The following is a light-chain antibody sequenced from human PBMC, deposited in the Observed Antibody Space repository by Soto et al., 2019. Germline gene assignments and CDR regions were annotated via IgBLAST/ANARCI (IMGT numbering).Light chain of an antibody. Sequence: DIVLTQSPVTLSLSPGERATLSCRASQSVSSYLALYQQKPGQAPTLLIYYASKRATGIPARFSGSGSGTDFTLTISSLEPEDFAVYYCQQYYNWPLTFGGGTKVDI. CDR3: QQYYNWPLT. CDR2: YAS. V-gene: IGKV3-11*01. J-gene: IGKJ4*01. CDR1: QSVSSY.